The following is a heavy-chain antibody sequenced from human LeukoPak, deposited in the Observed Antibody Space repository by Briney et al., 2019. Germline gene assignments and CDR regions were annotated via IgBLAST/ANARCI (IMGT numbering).Heavy chain of an antibody. D-gene: IGHD3-10*01. Sequence: GESLKVSCKGSGYSFTNHYIGWVRLMPGKGLEWMGIIYPGDSDTRYSPSIQGQVTISADKSISTAYLQWSSLKASDTAMYYCARRGYGSGNYYYPNWGQGTLVTVSS. CDR1: GYSFTNHY. V-gene: IGHV5-51*01. CDR3: ARRGYGSGNYYYPN. CDR2: IYPGDSDT. J-gene: IGHJ4*02.